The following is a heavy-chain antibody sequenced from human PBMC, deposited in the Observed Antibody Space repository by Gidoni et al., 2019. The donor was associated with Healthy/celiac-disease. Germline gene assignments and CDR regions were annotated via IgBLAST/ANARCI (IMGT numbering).Heavy chain of an antibody. CDR2: ISSSSSTI. CDR3: ARDYTPIVGATTFDY. D-gene: IGHD1-26*01. V-gene: IGHV3-48*01. CDR1: GFTFSSYS. J-gene: IGHJ4*02. Sequence: EVQLVASGGGLVQPGGSLRLSCAASGFTFSSYSMNWVRQAPGKGLEWVSYISSSSSTIYYADSVKGRFTISRDNAKNSLYLQMNSLRAEDTAVYYCARDYTPIVGATTFDYWGQGTLVTVSS.